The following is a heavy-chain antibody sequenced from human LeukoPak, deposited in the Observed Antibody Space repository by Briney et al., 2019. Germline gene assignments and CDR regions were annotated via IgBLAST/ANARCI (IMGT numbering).Heavy chain of an antibody. CDR1: GGSFSGYY. D-gene: IGHD4-11*01. V-gene: IGHV4-34*12. CDR2: IIDTGST. J-gene: IGHJ6*03. CDR3: STGDYSNYHYYYYYYMDV. Sequence: PSETLSLTCAVYGGSFSGYYWTGIRQPPGKGLEWIGEIIDTGSTKYNPSLKSRVTISVDTSKNQFSLKLSSVTAADTAVYYCSTGDYSNYHYYYYYYMDVWGKGTTVTISS.